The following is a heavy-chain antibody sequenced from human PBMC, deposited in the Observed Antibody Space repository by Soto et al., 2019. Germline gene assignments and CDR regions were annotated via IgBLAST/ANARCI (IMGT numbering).Heavy chain of an antibody. D-gene: IGHD2-21*02. J-gene: IGHJ4*02. CDR2: VFSSVSA. CDR1: GVSVTSYT. Sequence: SETLSLTCSVSGVSVTSYTWSWVRQPANKGLEWIGRVFSSVSATYNPSLKSRVSISMDTAENRISLKLDSVTAADAGVYFCARDGMTTGDTWGPGTLVTVSS. V-gene: IGHV4-4*07. CDR3: ARDGMTTGDT.